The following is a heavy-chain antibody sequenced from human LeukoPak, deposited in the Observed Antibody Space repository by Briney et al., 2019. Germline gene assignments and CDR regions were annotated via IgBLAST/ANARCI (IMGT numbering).Heavy chain of an antibody. J-gene: IGHJ5*02. V-gene: IGHV3-15*01. CDR2: ITSDGETT. Sequence: PGESLRLSCLGSGFTFSHAWMHWVRQAPGKGLEWVGRITSDGETTDYAAPLKDRFKISRDDLKNMLYLHMTNLRTEDTAVYYCTTDRISLTFMSNWFDPWGLGTLVTVSS. CDR3: TTDRISLTFMSNWFDP. D-gene: IGHD3-3*02. CDR1: GFTFSHAW.